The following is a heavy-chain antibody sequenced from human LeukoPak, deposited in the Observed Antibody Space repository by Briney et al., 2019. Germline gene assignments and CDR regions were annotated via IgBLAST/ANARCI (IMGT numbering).Heavy chain of an antibody. J-gene: IGHJ5*02. CDR3: ARDDHRELYNWFDP. CDR1: GFTFDDYA. CDR2: ISYDGSNK. V-gene: IGHV3-30-3*01. Sequence: GRSLRLSCAASGFTFDDYAMHWVRQAPGKGLEWVAVISYDGSNKYYADSVKGRFTISRDNSKNTLYLQMNSLRAEDTAVYYCARDDHRELYNWFDPWGQGTLVTVSS. D-gene: IGHD1-7*01.